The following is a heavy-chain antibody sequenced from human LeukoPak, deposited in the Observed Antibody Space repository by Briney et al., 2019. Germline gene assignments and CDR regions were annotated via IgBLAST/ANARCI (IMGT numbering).Heavy chain of an antibody. V-gene: IGHV1-2*02. CDR3: ARVYCPTGTCPDYFDF. J-gene: IGHJ4*02. CDR1: GYTFTDYY. CDR2: ISPRSGDT. Sequence: ASVKVSCKASGYTFTDYYMHWMRQAPGQGLEWMGWISPRSGDTDYAQRFQGRVTMTRDTSITTAYMELSGLGSDDTAVYYRARVYCPTGTCPDYFDFWGQGTLVTVSS. D-gene: IGHD2-8*01.